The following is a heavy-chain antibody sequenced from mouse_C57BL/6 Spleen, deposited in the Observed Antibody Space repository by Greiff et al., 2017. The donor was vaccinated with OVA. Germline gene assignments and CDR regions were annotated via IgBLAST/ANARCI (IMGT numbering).Heavy chain of an antibody. CDR2: IDPSDSYT. D-gene: IGHD2-2*01. CDR3: ATMVTTGWYFDY. V-gene: IGHV1-50*01. J-gene: IGHJ2*01. CDR1: GYTFTSYW. Sequence: QSCKASGYTFTSYWMQWVKQRPGQGLEWIGEIDPSDSYTNYNQKFKGKATLTVDTSSSTAYMQLSSLTSEDSAVYYCATMVTTGWYFDYWGQGTTLTVSS.